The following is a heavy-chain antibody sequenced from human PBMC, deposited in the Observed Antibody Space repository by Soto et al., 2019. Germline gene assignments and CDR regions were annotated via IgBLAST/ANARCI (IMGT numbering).Heavy chain of an antibody. J-gene: IGHJ4*02. CDR1: GGSISSGGYY. V-gene: IGHV4-31*03. CDR3: ARGSLGTVTTFDY. Sequence: ASETLSLTCTVSGGSISSGGYYWSWIRQHPGKGLEWIGYIYYSGSTYYNPSLKSRVTISVDTSKNQFSLKLSSVTAADTAVYYCARGSLGTVTTFDYWGQGTLVTVSS. CDR2: IYYSGST. D-gene: IGHD4-17*01.